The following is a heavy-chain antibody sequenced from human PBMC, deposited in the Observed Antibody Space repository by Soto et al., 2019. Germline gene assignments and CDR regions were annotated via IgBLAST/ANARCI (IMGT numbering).Heavy chain of an antibody. CDR3: ARALCSGGSCYQVGDAFDI. CDR2: ISAYNGNT. D-gene: IGHD2-15*01. J-gene: IGHJ3*02. V-gene: IGHV1-18*01. CDR1: GYTFTSYG. Sequence: GASVKVSCKASGYTFTSYGISWVRQAPGQGLEWVGWISAYNGNTNYAQKLQGRVTMTTDTSTSTAYMELRSLRSDDTAVYYCARALCSGGSCYQVGDAFDIWGQGTMVTVSS.